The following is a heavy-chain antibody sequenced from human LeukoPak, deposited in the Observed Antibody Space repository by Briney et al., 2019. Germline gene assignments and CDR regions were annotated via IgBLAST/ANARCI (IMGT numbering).Heavy chain of an antibody. J-gene: IGHJ4*02. CDR3: ARMNTAMAPKFDS. Sequence: GGSLRLSCAASGITFSSNWMSWVRQAPGKGLEWVANIKQDGSEKYYVDSVKGRFTISRDNANNSLYPQMNSLRAEDTAVYYCARMNTAMAPKFDSWGQGSLVTVSS. CDR1: GITFSSNW. D-gene: IGHD5-18*01. CDR2: IKQDGSEK. V-gene: IGHV3-7*01.